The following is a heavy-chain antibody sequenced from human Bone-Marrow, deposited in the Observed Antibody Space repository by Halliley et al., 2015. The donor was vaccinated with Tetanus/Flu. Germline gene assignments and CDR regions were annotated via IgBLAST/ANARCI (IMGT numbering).Heavy chain of an antibody. Sequence: MGWINSYNGHTNYAQKFQGRVPMTTDTSTTTAYMELGSLRSDDTAVYFCARGPGDYGDREFDFWGQGTLVTVSS. CDR2: INSYNGHT. J-gene: IGHJ4*02. D-gene: IGHD4-17*01. CDR3: ARGPGDYGDREFDF. V-gene: IGHV1-18*01.